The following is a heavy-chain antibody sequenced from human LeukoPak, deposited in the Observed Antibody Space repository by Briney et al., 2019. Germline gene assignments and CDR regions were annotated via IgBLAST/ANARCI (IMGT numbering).Heavy chain of an antibody. J-gene: IGHJ3*02. CDR2: IYHSGST. Sequence: SETLSLTCAVSGGSISSSNWWSWVRQPPGKGLEWIGEIYHSGSTNYNPSLKSRVTISVDKSKNQFSLKLSSVTAADTAVYYCARGPSRGIAAAGSTFDIWGQGTMVTVSS. CDR1: GGSISSSNW. CDR3: ARGPSRGIAAAGSTFDI. D-gene: IGHD6-13*01. V-gene: IGHV4-4*02.